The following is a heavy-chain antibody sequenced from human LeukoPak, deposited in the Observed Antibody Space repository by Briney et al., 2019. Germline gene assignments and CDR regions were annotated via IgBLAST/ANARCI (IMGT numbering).Heavy chain of an antibody. CDR2: IYYSGNT. CDR1: GDSMSRYF. V-gene: IGHV4-59*08. J-gene: IGHJ4*02. D-gene: IGHD6-19*01. Sequence: KASETLSLTCTVSGDSMSRYFWSWIRQPPGKGLEWIGYIYYSGNTNYNPSLKSRVIISVDTSNNQFSLKLSSVTAADTAVYYCARHLAVAPSAFDYWGQGTLVTVSS. CDR3: ARHLAVAPSAFDY.